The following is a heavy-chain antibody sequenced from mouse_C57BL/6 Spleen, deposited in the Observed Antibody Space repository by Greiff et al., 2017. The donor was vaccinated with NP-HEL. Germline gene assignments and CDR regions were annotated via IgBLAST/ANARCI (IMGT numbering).Heavy chain of an antibody. V-gene: IGHV5-9-1*02. J-gene: IGHJ3*01. CDR3: TRDPNYDYPFAY. Sequence: EVHLVESGEGLVKPGGSLKLSCAASGFTFSSYAMSWVRQTPEKRLEWVAYISSGGDYIYYADTVKGRFTISRDNARNTLYLQMSSLKTEDTAMYYCTRDPNYDYPFAYWGQGTLVTVSA. D-gene: IGHD2-4*01. CDR2: ISSGGDYI. CDR1: GFTFSSYA.